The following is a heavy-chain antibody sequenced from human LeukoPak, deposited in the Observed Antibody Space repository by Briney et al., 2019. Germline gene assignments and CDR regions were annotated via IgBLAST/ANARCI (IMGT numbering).Heavy chain of an antibody. J-gene: IGHJ3*02. CDR2: INSGGFSI. V-gene: IGHV3-74*01. CDR3: ARFYGGSALDN. D-gene: IGHD3-16*01. Sequence: AGGSLRLSCAASGFTFSAYWMHWVRQAPGKGLVWVSRINSGGFSIAYADSVKGRLTISRDNAKNTLYLHMNSLRAEDTAVYYCARFYGGSALDNWGQGTMVTVSS. CDR1: GFTFSAYW.